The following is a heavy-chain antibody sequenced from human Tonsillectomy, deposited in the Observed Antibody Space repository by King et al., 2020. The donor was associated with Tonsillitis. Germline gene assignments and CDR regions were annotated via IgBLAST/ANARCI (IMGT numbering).Heavy chain of an antibody. V-gene: IGHV4-59*01. Sequence: QPQESGPGLVKPSETLSLTCTVSGGSISSYYWSWIRQPPGKGLEWIGYIYYSGSTNYNPSLKSRVTISVDTSKNQFSLKLTSVTAADTAVYYCARYGSGAYYDYWGQGTLVTVSS. D-gene: IGHD3-10*01. J-gene: IGHJ4*02. CDR2: IYYSGST. CDR3: ARYGSGAYYDY. CDR1: GGSISSYY.